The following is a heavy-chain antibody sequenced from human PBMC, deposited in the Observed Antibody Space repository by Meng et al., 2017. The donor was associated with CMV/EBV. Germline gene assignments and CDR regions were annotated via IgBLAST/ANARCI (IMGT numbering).Heavy chain of an antibody. V-gene: IGHV1-69*04. CDR1: GGTFSSYT. CDR2: IIPILGIA. CDR3: ARDHPGVVVPAATYYGMDV. D-gene: IGHD2-2*01. Sequence: SVKVSCKASGGTFSSYTISWVRQAPGQGLEWMGRIIPILGIANYAQKFQGRVTITADKSTSTAYMELSSLRSEDTAVYYCARDHPGVVVPAATYYGMDVWGQGTTVTVSS. J-gene: IGHJ6*02.